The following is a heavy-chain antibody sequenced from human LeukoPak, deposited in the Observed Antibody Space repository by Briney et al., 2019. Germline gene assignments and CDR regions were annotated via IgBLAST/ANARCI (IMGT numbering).Heavy chain of an antibody. CDR2: IRYDGSNK. V-gene: IGHV3-30*02. Sequence: GGSPRLSCAASGFTFSSYGMHWVRQAPGKGLEWVAFIRYDGSNKYYADSVKGRFTISRDNSKNTLYLQMKSLRAEDTAVYYCAADSASYSAFDYWGQGTLVTVSS. D-gene: IGHD1-26*01. J-gene: IGHJ4*02. CDR3: AADSASYSAFDY. CDR1: GFTFSSYG.